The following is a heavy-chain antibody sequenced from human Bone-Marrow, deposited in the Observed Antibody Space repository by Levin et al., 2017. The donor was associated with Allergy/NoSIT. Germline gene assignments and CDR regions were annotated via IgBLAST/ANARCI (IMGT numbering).Heavy chain of an antibody. V-gene: IGHV3-73*01. J-gene: IGHJ4*02. Sequence: GGSLRLSCAASGFTFSGSAMHWVRQASGKGLEWVGRIRSKANSYATAYAASVKGRFTISRDDSKNTAYLKMNSLKTEDTAVYYCTRQVVALFDYWGQGTLVTVSS. CDR3: TRQVVALFDY. D-gene: IGHD2-2*01. CDR2: IRSKANSYAT. CDR1: GFTFSGSA.